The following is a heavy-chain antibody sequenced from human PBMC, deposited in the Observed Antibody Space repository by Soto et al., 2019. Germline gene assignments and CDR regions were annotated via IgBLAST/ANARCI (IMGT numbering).Heavy chain of an antibody. V-gene: IGHV4-59*01. D-gene: IGHD5-12*01. J-gene: IGHJ5*02. CDR1: GGSISSYY. Sequence: SETLSLTCTVSGGSISSYYWSWIRQPPGKGLEWIGYIYYSGSTNYNPSLKSRVTISVDTSKNQFSLKLSSVTAADTAVYYCARGGDSGYDSSWFDPWGQGTLVTVSS. CDR2: IYYSGST. CDR3: ARGGDSGYDSSWFDP.